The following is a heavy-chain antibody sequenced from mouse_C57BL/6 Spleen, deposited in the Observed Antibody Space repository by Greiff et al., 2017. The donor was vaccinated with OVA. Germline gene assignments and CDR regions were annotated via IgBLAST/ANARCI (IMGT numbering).Heavy chain of an antibody. CDR2: INPSTGGT. J-gene: IGHJ3*01. V-gene: IGHV1-43*01. Sequence: VQLQQSGPELVKPGASVKISCKASGYSFTGYYMHWVKQSSEKSLEWIGEINPSTGGTSYNQKFKGKATLTVDKSSSTAYMQLKSLTSEDSAVYYCANYDYDEGFAYWGQGTLVTVSA. D-gene: IGHD2-4*01. CDR3: ANYDYDEGFAY. CDR1: GYSFTGYY.